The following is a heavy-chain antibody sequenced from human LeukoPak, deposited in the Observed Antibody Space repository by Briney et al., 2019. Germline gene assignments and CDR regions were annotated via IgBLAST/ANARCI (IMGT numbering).Heavy chain of an antibody. D-gene: IGHD3-10*01. Sequence: SETLSLTCAVYGGSFSGYYWSWIRQPPGKGLEWIGEINQSGSTNYNPSLKSRVTISVDTSKNQFSLKLTSVTPADTAVYYCARDGRYYYGSGSYPFDYWGQGTLVTVSS. CDR3: ARDGRYYYGSGSYPFDY. CDR2: INQSGST. CDR1: GGSFSGYY. V-gene: IGHV4-34*01. J-gene: IGHJ4*02.